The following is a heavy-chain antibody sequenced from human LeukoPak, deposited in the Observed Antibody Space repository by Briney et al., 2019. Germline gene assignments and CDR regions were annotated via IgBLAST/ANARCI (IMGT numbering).Heavy chain of an antibody. CDR2: IYHSGST. Sequence: PSETLSLTCTVSGYSISSGYYWGWIRQPPGKGLEWIGSIYHSGSTYHNPSLKSRVTISVDTSKNQFSLKLSSVTAADTAVYYCARVPYYYDSSGYYYGYYYYYMDVWGKGTTVTVSS. V-gene: IGHV4-38-2*02. CDR1: GYSISSGYY. D-gene: IGHD3-22*01. CDR3: ARVPYYYDSSGYYYGYYYYYMDV. J-gene: IGHJ6*03.